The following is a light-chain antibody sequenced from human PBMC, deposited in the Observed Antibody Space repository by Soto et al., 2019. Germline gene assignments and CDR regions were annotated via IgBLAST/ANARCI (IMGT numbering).Light chain of an antibody. V-gene: IGKV3-20*01. CDR1: QSVSSSY. Sequence: EIVLTQSPGTLPLSPGERATLSCRASQSVSSSYLAWYQQKPGQAPRLLIYGASSRATGIPDRFSGSGSGTDFALTISRLEPEDFAGYYCQQYGRSPPQTFGQGTKVEIK. J-gene: IGKJ1*01. CDR3: QQYGRSPPQT. CDR2: GAS.